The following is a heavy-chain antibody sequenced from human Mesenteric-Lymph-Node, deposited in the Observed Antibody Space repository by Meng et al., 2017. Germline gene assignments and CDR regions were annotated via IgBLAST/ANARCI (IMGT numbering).Heavy chain of an antibody. V-gene: IGHV3-23*01. J-gene: IGHJ4*02. Sequence: GESLKISCAASGFTFSSYAMSWVRQAPGKGLEWISGISGSATNTYYADSVKGRFTISRDNSKNTVYLQMHSLRAEDTAVYYCAKGRSANSERYTHWGQGTLVTVSS. D-gene: IGHD1-14*01. CDR2: ISGSATNT. CDR1: GFTFSSYA. CDR3: AKGRSANSERYTH.